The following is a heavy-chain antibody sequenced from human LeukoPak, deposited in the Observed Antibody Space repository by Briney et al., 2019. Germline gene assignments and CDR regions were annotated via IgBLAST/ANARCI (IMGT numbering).Heavy chain of an antibody. J-gene: IGHJ6*03. CDR1: GFTFSSYA. Sequence: GGSLRLSCAASGFTFSSYAMSWVRQAPGKGLEWVSAISGSGGSTYYADSVKGRFTTSRDNSKNTLYLQMNSLRAEDTAVYYGAKEVGDIVVVPAAIRPRGYMDVWGKGTTVTVSS. D-gene: IGHD2-2*01. CDR3: AKEVGDIVVVPAAIRPRGYMDV. CDR2: ISGSGGST. V-gene: IGHV3-23*01.